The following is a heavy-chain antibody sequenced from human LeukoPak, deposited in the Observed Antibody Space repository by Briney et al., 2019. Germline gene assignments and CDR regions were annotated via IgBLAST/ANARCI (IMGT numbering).Heavy chain of an antibody. J-gene: IGHJ3*02. D-gene: IGHD3-10*01. V-gene: IGHV1-18*04. CDR2: INNYNGNT. CDR3: AREEGSGGAFDI. CDR1: GYSFTIYG. Sequence: ASVTVSFKASGYSFTIYGISWVRQAPGQGLEWMGWINNYNGNTNYAQKFQGRVTMTTDTSTSTAYMELRSLRSDDRAVYYCAREEGSGGAFDIWGQGTMVTVSS.